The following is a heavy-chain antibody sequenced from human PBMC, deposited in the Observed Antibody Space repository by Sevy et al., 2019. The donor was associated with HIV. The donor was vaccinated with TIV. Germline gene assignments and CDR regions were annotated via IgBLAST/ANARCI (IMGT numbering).Heavy chain of an antibody. CDR1: GGSISSYY. V-gene: IGHV4-59*01. CDR2: IYYSGST. J-gene: IGHJ4*02. D-gene: IGHD5-12*01. CDR3: ARIEIIGDSGYDRGRFDY. Sequence: SETLTLTCTASGGSISSYYWSWIRQPPGKGLEWIGYIYYSGSTNYNPSLKSRVTILVDTSKNQFSLKLSSVTAADTAVYYCARIEIIGDSGYDRGRFDYWGQGTLVTVSS.